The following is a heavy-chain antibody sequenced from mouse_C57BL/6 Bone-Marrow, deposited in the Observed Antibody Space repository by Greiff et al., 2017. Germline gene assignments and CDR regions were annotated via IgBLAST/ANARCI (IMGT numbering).Heavy chain of an antibody. CDR3: SRGGVGSSYEFAY. D-gene: IGHD1-1*01. CDR2: INPNNGGT. Sequence: VQLQQSGPELVKPGASVKMTCKASGYTFTDYNMHWVKQSHGKSLEWIGYINPNNGGTSYNQTFKGKATLTVNKSSSTTYMELRSLTSEDSAVYYGSRGGVGSSYEFAYWGQGTLVTVSA. V-gene: IGHV1-22*01. CDR1: GYTFTDYN. J-gene: IGHJ3*01.